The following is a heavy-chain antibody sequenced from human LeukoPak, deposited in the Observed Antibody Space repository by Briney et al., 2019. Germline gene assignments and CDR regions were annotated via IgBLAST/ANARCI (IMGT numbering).Heavy chain of an antibody. V-gene: IGHV4-38-2*02. CDR2: IYHSGST. Sequence: PSETLSLTCTVSGYSISSGYYWGWIRQPPGKGLEWIGSIYHSGSTYYNPSLKSRVTISVDTSKNQFSLKLSSVTAADTAVYYCASTHYGEVDVWGKGTTVTVSS. CDR1: GYSISSGYY. J-gene: IGHJ6*04. D-gene: IGHD3-10*01. CDR3: ASTHYGEVDV.